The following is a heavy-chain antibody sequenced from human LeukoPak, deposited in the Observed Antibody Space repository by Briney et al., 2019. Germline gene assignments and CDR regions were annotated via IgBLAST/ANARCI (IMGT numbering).Heavy chain of an antibody. CDR1: GFTFSSYS. CDR2: ISSSSSTI. Sequence: GGSLRLSCAASGFTFSSYSMNWVRQAPGKGLEWVSYISSSSSTIYYADSVKGRFTISRDNAKNSLYLQMNSLRAEDTAVYYCAREGRWGGSYLVRYYFDYWGQGTLVTVSS. J-gene: IGHJ4*02. D-gene: IGHD1-26*01. CDR3: AREGRWGGSYLVRYYFDY. V-gene: IGHV3-48*04.